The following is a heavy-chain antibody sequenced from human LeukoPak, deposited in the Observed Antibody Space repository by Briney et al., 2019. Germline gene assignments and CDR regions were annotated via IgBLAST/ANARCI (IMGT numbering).Heavy chain of an antibody. CDR2: IKQDGSEK. J-gene: IGHJ4*02. Sequence: GGSLRLSCAASGFTFSTYWMSWVRQAPGKGLEWVAIIKQDGSEKYYVDSVKGRFTISRDNAKNSLYLQMNSLRAEDTAVYYCARAIVNCSGGSCYPDYFDYWGQGTLVTVSS. CDR1: GFTFSTYW. CDR3: ARAIVNCSGGSCYPDYFDY. D-gene: IGHD2-15*01. V-gene: IGHV3-7*03.